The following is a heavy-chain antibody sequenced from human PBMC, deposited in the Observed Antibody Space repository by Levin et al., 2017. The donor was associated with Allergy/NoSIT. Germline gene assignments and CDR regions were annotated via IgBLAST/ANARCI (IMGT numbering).Heavy chain of an antibody. Sequence: GGSLRLSCKASGYTFTGYYMHWVRQAPGQGLEWMGWINPNSGGTNYAQKFQGRVTMTSDTSISTAYMELSRLRSDDTAVYFCARDSTGYDFWSGYYRGVGRLDYWGQGTLVTVSS. CDR2: INPNSGGT. D-gene: IGHD3-3*01. CDR1: GYTFTGYY. CDR3: ARDSTGYDFWSGYYRGVGRLDY. V-gene: IGHV1-2*02. J-gene: IGHJ4*02.